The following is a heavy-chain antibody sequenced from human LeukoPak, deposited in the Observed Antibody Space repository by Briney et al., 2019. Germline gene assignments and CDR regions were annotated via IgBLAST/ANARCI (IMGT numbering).Heavy chain of an antibody. D-gene: IGHD3-9*01. CDR3: AGVLRYFDWVFDH. J-gene: IGHJ5*02. V-gene: IGHV1-18*01. Sequence: ASVKVSCKASGYTFTSYGISWARQAPGQGLEWMGWISAYNGNTNYAQKLQGRVTMTTDTSTSTAYMELRSLRSDDTAVYYCAGVLRYFDWVFDHWGQGTLVTVSS. CDR1: GYTFTSYG. CDR2: ISAYNGNT.